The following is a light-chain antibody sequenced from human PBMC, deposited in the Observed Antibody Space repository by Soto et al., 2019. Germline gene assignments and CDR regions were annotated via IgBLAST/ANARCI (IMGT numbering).Light chain of an antibody. Sequence: EKVMTQSPATLSESQGERATLSCRASQSVGSNLAWYQQKPGQAPRLLIYDTSTRATGIPARFSGSGSGTEFTLTISSLQSEDFAVYYCQQYNNWPRTFGQGTKVEIK. CDR1: QSVGSN. J-gene: IGKJ1*01. V-gene: IGKV3-15*01. CDR3: QQYNNWPRT. CDR2: DTS.